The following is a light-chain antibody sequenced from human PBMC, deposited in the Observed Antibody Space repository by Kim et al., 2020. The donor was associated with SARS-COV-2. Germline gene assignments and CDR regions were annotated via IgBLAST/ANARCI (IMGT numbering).Light chain of an antibody. CDR3: AAWDDSLSGWV. Sequence: GQRVSIPCSGRSSNIGRTSVYWFQQLPGTAPKLLIHRNNQRPSGVPDRFSGSKSGTSASLAISGLRSEDDADYYCAAWDDSLSGWVFGGGTKLTVL. CDR2: RNN. V-gene: IGLV1-47*01. CDR1: SSNIGRTS. J-gene: IGLJ3*02.